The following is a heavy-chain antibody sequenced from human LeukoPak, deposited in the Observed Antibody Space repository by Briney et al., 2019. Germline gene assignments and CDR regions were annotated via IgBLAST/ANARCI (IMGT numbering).Heavy chain of an antibody. D-gene: IGHD3-22*01. CDR1: GISLSNYG. V-gene: IGHV3-23*01. CDR3: AKRGVVIRVILVGFHKEAYYFDS. J-gene: IGHJ4*02. Sequence: GGSLRLSCAVSGISLSNYGMSWVRQAPGKGLEWVPGISGSGGSTNYADSVKGRFTISRDNPKNTLYLQMNRLRAEDTAVYFCAKRGVVIRVILVGFHKEAYYFDSWGQGALVTVSS. CDR2: ISGSGGST.